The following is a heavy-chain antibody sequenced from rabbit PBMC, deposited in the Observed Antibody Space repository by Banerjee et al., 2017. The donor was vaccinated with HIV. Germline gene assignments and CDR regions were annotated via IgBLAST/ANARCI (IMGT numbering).Heavy chain of an antibody. CDR3: ARGANIHVYNL. J-gene: IGHJ3*01. V-gene: IGHV1S45*01. D-gene: IGHD1-1*01. CDR1: GFSFSSGLP. CDR2: IDADSSGAT. Sequence: QEQLVESGGGLVKPGASLTLTCKTSGFSFSSGLPLFRVRQAPGKGLEWIACIDADSSGATWYANWAKGRFTISGTSSTTVTLQMTSLTAADTATYFCARGANIHVYNLWGQGTLVTVS.